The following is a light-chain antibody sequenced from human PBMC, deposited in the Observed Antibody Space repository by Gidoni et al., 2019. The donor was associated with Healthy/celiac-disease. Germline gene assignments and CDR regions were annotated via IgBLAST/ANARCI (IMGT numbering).Light chain of an antibody. CDR3: QQYYSTPPYT. J-gene: IGKJ2*01. V-gene: IGKV4-1*01. CDR1: QSVLYSSNNKNY. CDR2: WAS. Sequence: DIVMTQSPDSLAVSPGERATINCKSSQSVLYSSNNKNYLAWYQQKPGHPPKLLIYWASTRESGVPDRFSGSGSGTDFTLTISSLQAEDVAVYYCQQYYSTPPYTFGQGTKLEIK.